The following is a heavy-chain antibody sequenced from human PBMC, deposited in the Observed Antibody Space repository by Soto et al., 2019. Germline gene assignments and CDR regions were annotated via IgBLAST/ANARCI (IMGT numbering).Heavy chain of an antibody. J-gene: IGHJ4*02. CDR2: ISAYNGNT. Sequence: QVQLVQSGDEVKKPGASVKVSCKASGYTFTSYGISWMRQAPGQGLEWMGWISAYNGNTNYAQKLQGRVTMTTDTSTSTAYMELRSLRSDDTAVYYCARDPPTIASAGREDYWGQGTLVTVSS. D-gene: IGHD6-13*01. V-gene: IGHV1-18*01. CDR3: ARDPPTIASAGREDY. CDR1: GYTFTSYG.